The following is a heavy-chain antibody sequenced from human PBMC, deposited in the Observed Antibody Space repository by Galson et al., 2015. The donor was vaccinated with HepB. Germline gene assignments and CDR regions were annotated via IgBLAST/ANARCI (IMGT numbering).Heavy chain of an antibody. Sequence: SVKVSCKASGGTFSSYAISWVRQAPGQGLEYMGGIIPLFGTVNYAQKFQGGVTITADESTSTAYMELSSLRSEDTAIYYCARVPERTYYDIWTGYLYYGMDVWGQGTTVTVSS. CDR3: ARVPERTYYDIWTGYLYYGMDV. CDR2: IIPLFGTV. D-gene: IGHD3-9*01. V-gene: IGHV1-69*13. J-gene: IGHJ6*02. CDR1: GGTFSSYA.